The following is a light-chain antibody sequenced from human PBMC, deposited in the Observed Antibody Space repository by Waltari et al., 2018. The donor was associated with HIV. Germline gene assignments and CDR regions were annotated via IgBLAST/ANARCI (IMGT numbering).Light chain of an antibody. J-gene: IGLJ2*01. CDR3: QSFDSSLTTSGVI. CDR2: ANI. CDR1: SSNIGAGYD. Sequence: QSVLTQPPSVSGAPGQRVTISCTGSSSNIGAGYDVHWYQQLPGTAPKLLIYANINRPSWVPDRFSGSKSGSSASLAITGHQAEEEAHYYCQSFDSSLTTSGVIFGGGTKLTVL. V-gene: IGLV1-40*01.